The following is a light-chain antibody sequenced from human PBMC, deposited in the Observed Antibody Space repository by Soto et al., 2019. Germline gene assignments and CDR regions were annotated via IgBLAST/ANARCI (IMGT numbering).Light chain of an antibody. Sequence: EIVMTQSPDSLAVSLGERATINCKSSQSVLYSSNNKNYLAWYQQKPGQPPKLLIYWASTRESGVPDRFSGSGSGTDFTLTISSLQAEDLAIYYCQQYYSTPWTFGQGTKVEIK. CDR3: QQYYSTPWT. CDR1: QSVLYSSNNKNY. V-gene: IGKV4-1*01. J-gene: IGKJ1*01. CDR2: WAS.